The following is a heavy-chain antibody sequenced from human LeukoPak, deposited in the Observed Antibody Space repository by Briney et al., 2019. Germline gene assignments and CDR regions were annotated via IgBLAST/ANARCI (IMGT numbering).Heavy chain of an antibody. Sequence: PVKVSCKASGGTFSSYTISWVRQAPGQGLEWMGRIIPILGIANYAQKFQGRVTITADKSTSTAYMELSSLRSEDTAVYYCARQYCSGGSCYHIPLDYWGQGTLVTVSS. CDR2: IIPILGIA. CDR1: GGTFSSYT. D-gene: IGHD2-15*01. V-gene: IGHV1-69*02. CDR3: ARQYCSGGSCYHIPLDY. J-gene: IGHJ4*02.